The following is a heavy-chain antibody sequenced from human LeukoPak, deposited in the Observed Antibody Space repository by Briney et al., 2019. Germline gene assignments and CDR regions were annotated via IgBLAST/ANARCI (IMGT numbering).Heavy chain of an antibody. D-gene: IGHD3-16*02. CDR1: GGTFSSYA. J-gene: IGHJ3*02. CDR2: IIPIFGTA. V-gene: IGHV1-69*05. CDR3: ARLDDYVWGSYRYPDAFDI. Sequence: SVKVSCKASGGTFSSYAISWVRQDPGQGLEWMGRIIPIFGTANYAQKFQGRVTITTDESTSTAYMELSSLRSEDTAVYYCARLDDYVWGSYRYPDAFDIWGQGTMVTVSS.